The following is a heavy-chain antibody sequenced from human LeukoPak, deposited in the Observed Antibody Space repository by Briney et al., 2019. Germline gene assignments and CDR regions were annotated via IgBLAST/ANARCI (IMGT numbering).Heavy chain of an antibody. CDR1: GDSVSSNSAA. D-gene: IGHD3-22*01. J-gene: IGHJ2*01. V-gene: IGHV6-1*01. CDR3: ARDGRSIYYDSSGYTQAYWYFDL. Sequence: SQTLSLTCAISGDSVSSNSAAWNWIRQSPSRGLEWLGRTYYRSKWYNDYAVSVKSRITINPDTSKNQFSLQLNSVTPEDTAVYYCARDGRSIYYDSSGYTQAYWYFDLWGRGTLVTVSS. CDR2: TYYRSKWYN.